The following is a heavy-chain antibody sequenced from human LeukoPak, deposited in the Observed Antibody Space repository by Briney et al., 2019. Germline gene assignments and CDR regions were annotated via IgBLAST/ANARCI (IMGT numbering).Heavy chain of an antibody. CDR1: GGSFSGYY. CDR3: ARVGATTRGFDY. Sequence: PSETLSLTCAVYGGSFSGYYWSWIRQPPGKGLEWIGEINHSGSTNYNPSLKSRVTISVDTSKNQFSLKLSSVTAADTAVYYCARVGATTRGFDYWGQGTLVTVSS. J-gene: IGHJ4*02. CDR2: INHSGST. V-gene: IGHV4-34*01. D-gene: IGHD1-26*01.